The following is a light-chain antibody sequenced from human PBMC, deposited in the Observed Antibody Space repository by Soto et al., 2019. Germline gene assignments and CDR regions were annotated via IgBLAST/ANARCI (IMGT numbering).Light chain of an antibody. CDR3: CSYAGARNYWV. CDR1: STDVGSYNL. V-gene: IGLV2-23*02. Sequence: QSVLTQPASVSGSPGQSITISCTGTSTDVGSYNLVSWYQQYPDKAPKLMIYEVTKRPSGVSDRFSGSKSGNTASLTISGLQAEDEADYYCCSYAGARNYWVFGGGTKVTVL. J-gene: IGLJ3*02. CDR2: EVT.